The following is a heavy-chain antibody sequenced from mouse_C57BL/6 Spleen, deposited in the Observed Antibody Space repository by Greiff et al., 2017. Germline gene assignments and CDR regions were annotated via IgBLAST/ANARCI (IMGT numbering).Heavy chain of an antibody. V-gene: IGHV3-6*01. CDR2: ISYDGSN. CDR3: ARPYYGSEYYFDY. J-gene: IGHJ2*01. Sequence: VQLQQSGPGLVKPSQSLSLTCSVTGYSITSGYYWNWIRQFPGNKLEWMGYISYDGSNNYNPSLKNRISITRDTSKNQFFLKLNSVTTEDTATYYCARPYYGSEYYFDYWGQGTTLTVSS. D-gene: IGHD1-1*01. CDR1: GYSITSGYY.